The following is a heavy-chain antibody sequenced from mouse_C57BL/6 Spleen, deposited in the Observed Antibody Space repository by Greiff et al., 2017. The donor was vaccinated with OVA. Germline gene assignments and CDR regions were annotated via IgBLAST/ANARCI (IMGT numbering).Heavy chain of an antibody. CDR3: ARNRYYGSSYAMDY. CDR1: GFSLTSYG. D-gene: IGHD1-1*01. Sequence: QVQLKESGPGLVQPSQSLSITCTVSGFSLTSYGLHWVRQSPGKGLEWLGVIWSGGSTDYNAAFISRLSISKDNSKSQVFFKMNSLQADDTAIYYCARNRYYGSSYAMDYWGQGTSVTVSS. CDR2: IWSGGST. J-gene: IGHJ4*01. V-gene: IGHV2-2*01.